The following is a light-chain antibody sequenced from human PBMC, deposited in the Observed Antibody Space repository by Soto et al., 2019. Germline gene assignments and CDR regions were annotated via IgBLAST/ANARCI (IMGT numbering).Light chain of an antibody. CDR1: SNDVGGYNY. CDR3: CSYVGASSSFV. V-gene: IGLV2-11*01. CDR2: DVT. Sequence: QSALTQPRSVSGSPGQSVTISCTGSSNDVGGYNYFSWYQQRPGKAPKLLIYDVTKWQPGAPDRFSGSKSGNTASLTISGLQAYDEADYYCCSYVGASSSFVFGTGTKVTVL. J-gene: IGLJ1*01.